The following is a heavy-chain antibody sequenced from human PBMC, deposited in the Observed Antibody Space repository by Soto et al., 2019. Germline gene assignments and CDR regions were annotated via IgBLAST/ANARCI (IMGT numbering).Heavy chain of an antibody. J-gene: IGHJ4*02. Sequence: GGSLRLSCAASGFNFSEHYMNWIRQAPGKGLEWVSYISGSSRYTNFADSVKGRFTISRDNAKNSLSLQMNSLRAEDTAVYYCARHTSGWHYYDYWGQGTPVTVSS. CDR2: ISGSSRYT. V-gene: IGHV3-11*06. CDR3: ARHTSGWHYYDY. D-gene: IGHD6-19*01. CDR1: GFNFSEHY.